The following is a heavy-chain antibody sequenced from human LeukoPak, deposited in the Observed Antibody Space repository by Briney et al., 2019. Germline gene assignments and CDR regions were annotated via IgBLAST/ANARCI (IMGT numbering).Heavy chain of an antibody. CDR1: GGSISSSSYY. J-gene: IGHJ2*01. CDR3: ARHPPNWGIKYFDL. V-gene: IGHV4-39*01. CDR2: IHYSGST. Sequence: SETLSLTCTVSGGSISSSSYYWGWIRQPPGKGLEWIGSIHYSGSTYYNPSLKSRVTISVDTSKNQFSLKLSSVTAADTAVYYCARHPPNWGIKYFDLWGRGTLVTVSS. D-gene: IGHD7-27*01.